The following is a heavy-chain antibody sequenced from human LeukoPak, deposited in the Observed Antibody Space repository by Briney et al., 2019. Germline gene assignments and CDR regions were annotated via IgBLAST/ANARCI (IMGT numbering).Heavy chain of an antibody. CDR1: SGSISSYY. D-gene: IGHD2-15*01. CDR2: IYYSGST. Sequence: SETLSLTCTVSSGSISSYYWSWIRQPPGKGLEWIGYIYYSGSTNYNPSLKSRVTISVDTSKNQLSLKLSSVTAADTAVYYCARAYCSGGTCYSSRGMFDPWGQGTLVTVSS. J-gene: IGHJ5*02. CDR3: ARAYCSGGTCYSSRGMFDP. V-gene: IGHV4-59*01.